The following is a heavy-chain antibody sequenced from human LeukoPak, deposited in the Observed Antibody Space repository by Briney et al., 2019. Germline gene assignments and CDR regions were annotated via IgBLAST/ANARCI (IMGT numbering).Heavy chain of an antibody. J-gene: IGHJ4*02. D-gene: IGHD5/OR15-5a*01. Sequence: KAGGSLRLSCAASGFTFSDYYMSWIRQAPGKGLERISYISSSSSYTNYVDSVKGRFTISRDNAKNSLYLQMNSLRAEDTAVYYCVRAVSVSSYYFDCWGQGTLVTVSS. CDR2: ISSSSSYT. CDR3: VRAVSVSSYYFDC. CDR1: GFTFSDYY. V-gene: IGHV3-11*05.